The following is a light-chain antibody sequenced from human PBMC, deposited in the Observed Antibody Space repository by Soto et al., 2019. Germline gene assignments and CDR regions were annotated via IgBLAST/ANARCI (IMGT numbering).Light chain of an antibody. Sequence: DIQMTQPPSSLSASVGDRVTITCQANQDISNYLNWYQQKPGKAPKLLIYDASNLEIGVPSRFSGSGSGTDFTFTISSLQPEDFATYYCQQHGQWPITFGQGTRLEIK. V-gene: IGKV1-33*01. CDR3: QQHGQWPIT. CDR1: QDISNY. CDR2: DAS. J-gene: IGKJ5*01.